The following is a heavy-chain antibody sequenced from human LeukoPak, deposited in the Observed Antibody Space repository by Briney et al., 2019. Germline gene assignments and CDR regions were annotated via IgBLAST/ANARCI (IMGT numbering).Heavy chain of an antibody. D-gene: IGHD3-22*01. J-gene: IGHJ4*02. CDR2: INHSGCT. V-gene: IGHV4-34*01. CDR1: GGSFNDHW. Sequence: SETLSLTCAVYGGSFNDHWWSWIRQPPGKGLEWIGEINHSGCTNYNPSLKSRVTISEDKSKNQFSLKLSSVTAADTAVYYCARGPVLDYDSGGYYYFDYWGQGTLVTVSS. CDR3: ARGPVLDYDSGGYYYFDY.